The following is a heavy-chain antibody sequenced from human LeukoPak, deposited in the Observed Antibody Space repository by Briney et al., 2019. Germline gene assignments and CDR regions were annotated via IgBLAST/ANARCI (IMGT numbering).Heavy chain of an antibody. CDR1: GFTFSSYA. D-gene: IGHD6-13*01. CDR3: AKAPPSSYYYYYGMDV. J-gene: IGHJ6*02. V-gene: IGHV3-23*01. Sequence: PGGSLRLSCAASGFTFSSYAMSWVRQAPWKRLEWVSAISGSGGSTYYADSVKGRFTISRDISKNTLYLQMNSLRAEDTAVYYCAKAPPSSYYYYYGMDVWGQGTTVTVSS. CDR2: ISGSGGST.